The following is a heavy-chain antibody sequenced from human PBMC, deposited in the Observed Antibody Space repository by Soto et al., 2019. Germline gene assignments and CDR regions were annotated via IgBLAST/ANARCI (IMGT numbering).Heavy chain of an antibody. CDR1: GFTFSSYA. J-gene: IGHJ4*02. CDR2: ISGSGGST. Sequence: EVQLLESGGGLVQPGGSLRLSCAASGFTFSSYAMSWVRQAPGKGLEWVSAISGSGGSTYYADSVKGRFTISRDNSKNTLYMQMNSLRAEDTAVYYCAKDIAARRTFDYWGQGTLVTVSS. V-gene: IGHV3-23*01. CDR3: AKDIAARRTFDY. D-gene: IGHD6-6*01.